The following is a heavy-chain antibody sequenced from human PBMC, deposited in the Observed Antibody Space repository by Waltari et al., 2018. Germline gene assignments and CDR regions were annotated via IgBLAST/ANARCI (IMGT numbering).Heavy chain of an antibody. J-gene: IGHJ2*01. D-gene: IGHD6-19*01. Sequence: QVQLQQWGAGLLKPSETLSLTCAVYGGSFSGYYWSWIRQPPGKGLEWIGEINHSGSTNYNPSLKSRVTISVDTSKNQFSLKLSSVTAADTAVYYCARIAVAGDWYFDLWGRGTLFTVSS. CDR2: INHSGST. CDR3: ARIAVAGDWYFDL. CDR1: GGSFSGYY. V-gene: IGHV4-34*01.